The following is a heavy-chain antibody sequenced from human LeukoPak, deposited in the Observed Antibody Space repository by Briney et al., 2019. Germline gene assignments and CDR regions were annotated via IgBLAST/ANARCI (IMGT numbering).Heavy chain of an antibody. Sequence: PGGSLRLSCAASGFTFSSYEMSWVRQAPGKGLEWVSYISSSGSTIYYADSVKGRFTISRDNAKNSLYLQMNSLRAEDTAVYYCARVNTVVSWYSFDYWGQGILVTVSS. CDR2: ISSSGSTI. CDR3: ARVNTVVSWYSFDY. V-gene: IGHV3-48*03. D-gene: IGHD4-23*01. CDR1: GFTFSSYE. J-gene: IGHJ4*02.